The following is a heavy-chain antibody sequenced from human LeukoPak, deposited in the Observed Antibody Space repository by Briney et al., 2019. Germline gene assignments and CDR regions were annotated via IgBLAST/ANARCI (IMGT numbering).Heavy chain of an antibody. CDR2: ITGRGTST. CDR1: GFSFSTYV. J-gene: IGHJ4*02. V-gene: IGHV3-23*01. D-gene: IGHD2-15*01. CDR3: AKDKVVVAGFDY. Sequence: GGSLRLSCTASGFSFSTYVMTWVRQPPGEGLEWVSAITGRGTSTYYADSVKGRFTISRDNSKNTLYLQMDSLRVDDTAVYFCAKDKVVVAGFDYWGPGTLVTVSA.